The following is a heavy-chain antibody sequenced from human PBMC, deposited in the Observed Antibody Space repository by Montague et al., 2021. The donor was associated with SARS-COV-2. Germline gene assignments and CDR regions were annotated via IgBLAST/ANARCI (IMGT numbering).Heavy chain of an antibody. CDR2: IYWDDDK. J-gene: IGHJ4*02. CDR3: ARTYYDILTGYYTDDY. Sequence: PALVKPTQTLTLTCTFSGFSLSTSGVGVGWIRQPPGKALEWLALIYWDDDKHYSTSLKTRLTISKDTSKNQVVLTMTNMDPVDTATYYCARTYYDILTGYYTDDYWGQGTPVTVSS. D-gene: IGHD3-9*01. CDR1: GFSLSTSGVG. V-gene: IGHV2-5*02.